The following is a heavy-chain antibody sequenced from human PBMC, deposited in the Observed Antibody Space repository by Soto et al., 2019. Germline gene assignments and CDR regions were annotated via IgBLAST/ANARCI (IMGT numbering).Heavy chain of an antibody. J-gene: IGHJ5*02. D-gene: IGHD6-13*01. Sequence: GGSLRLSCAASGFTFRSFTMNWVRQAPGKGLEWVSTISSNSAYIYYTDALRDRFTISRDNAKNSLHLQMNSLRAEDTAVYCCTRDASRDSSARGWFDPWGPGTLVTVSS. V-gene: IGHV3-21*01. CDR2: ISSNSAYI. CDR3: TRDASRDSSARGWFDP. CDR1: GFTFRSFT.